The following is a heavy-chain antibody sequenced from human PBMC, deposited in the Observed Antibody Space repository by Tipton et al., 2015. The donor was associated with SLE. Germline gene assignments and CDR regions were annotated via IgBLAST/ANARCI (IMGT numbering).Heavy chain of an antibody. J-gene: IGHJ3*02. V-gene: IGHV3-48*03. CDR3: AREKTVAAAFDI. CDR1: GFTFSNWE. CDR2: ITSSGNTI. Sequence: SLRLSCAASGFTFSNWEMNWVRQAPGKGLEWVSYITSSGNTIYYADSVKGRFAISRDNAKNSLYLQMSSLRAEDTAVYYCAREKTVAAAFDIWGQGTMVTVSS. D-gene: IGHD6-19*01.